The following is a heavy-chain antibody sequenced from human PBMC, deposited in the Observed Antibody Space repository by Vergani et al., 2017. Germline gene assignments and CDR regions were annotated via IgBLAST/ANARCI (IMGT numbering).Heavy chain of an antibody. CDR2: ISGSGGRT. CDR1: GCTFSSYA. V-gene: IGHV3-23*01. J-gene: IGHJ3*01. CDR3: AKARLWGELLFAFDF. D-gene: IGHD1-26*01. Sequence: EVQRLESGGGLVQPGGSLRLSCAASGCTFSSYAMSWVRQAPGKGLEWVSAISGSGGRTYYADAVKGRFTISRDNSKNTLYLQMNSLRAEDTAVYYCAKARLWGELLFAFDFWGQGTMVTVSS.